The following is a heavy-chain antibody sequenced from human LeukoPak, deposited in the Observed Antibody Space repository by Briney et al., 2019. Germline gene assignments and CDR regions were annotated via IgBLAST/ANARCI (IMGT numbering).Heavy chain of an antibody. CDR3: ARERLGKTQPSYCFDY. CDR2: IIPIFGTA. D-gene: IGHD3-16*01. CDR1: GGTFISYA. Sequence: ASVKVSCKASGGTFISYAISWVRQAPGQGLEWMGGIIPIFGTAYYAQKFQGRVTITADESTSTAYMELSSLRSEDTAVYYCARERLGKTQPSYCFDYWGQGTLVTVSS. V-gene: IGHV1-69*13. J-gene: IGHJ4*02.